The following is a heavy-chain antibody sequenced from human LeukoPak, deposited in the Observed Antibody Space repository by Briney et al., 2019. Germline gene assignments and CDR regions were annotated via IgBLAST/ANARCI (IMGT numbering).Heavy chain of an antibody. CDR3: ARGTHYFDY. J-gene: IGHJ4*02. Sequence: SETLSLTCTVSGGSISSYYWSWIRQPPGKGLEWIGYIYYSGGTSYNPSLKSRVTISVDTSKNQFSLKLSSVTAADTAVYYCARGTHYFDYWGQGTLVTVSS. D-gene: IGHD3-10*01. V-gene: IGHV4-59*08. CDR1: GGSISSYY. CDR2: IYYSGGT.